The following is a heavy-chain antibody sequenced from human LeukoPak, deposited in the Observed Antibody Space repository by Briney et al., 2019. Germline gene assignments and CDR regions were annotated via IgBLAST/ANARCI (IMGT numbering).Heavy chain of an antibody. Sequence: SETLSLTCTVSGYSISSGYHWGWIRQPPGQGLEWIGSIYHSGSTNYNPSLKSRVTISVDTSKNQFSLKLSSVTAADTAVYYCARAPEYGLYYFDYWGQGTLVTVSS. D-gene: IGHD1-14*01. CDR3: ARAPEYGLYYFDY. CDR2: IYHSGST. V-gene: IGHV4-38-2*02. CDR1: GYSISSGYH. J-gene: IGHJ4*02.